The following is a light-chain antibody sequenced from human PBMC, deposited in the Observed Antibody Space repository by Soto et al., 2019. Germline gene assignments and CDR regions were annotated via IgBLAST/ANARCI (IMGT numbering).Light chain of an antibody. CDR2: KVS. Sequence: DVVMTQSPLSLPVTLGQPASISCRSNQSLVHSDGIAYFSWFQQRPGRSPRRLIYKVSNRDSGVPASFDGSGSATDFEPRTSRVEAQAVGIYYCMQTLQLTWTLGKGTKVDI. CDR3: MQTLQLTWT. V-gene: IGKV2-30*02. J-gene: IGKJ1*01. CDR1: QSLVHSDGIAY.